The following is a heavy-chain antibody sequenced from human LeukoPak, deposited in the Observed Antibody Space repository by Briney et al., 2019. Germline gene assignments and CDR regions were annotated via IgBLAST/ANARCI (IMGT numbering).Heavy chain of an antibody. J-gene: IGHJ3*02. CDR3: ARGSVECSSTSCLIDAFDI. D-gene: IGHD2-2*01. CDR1: GGSFSGYY. CDR2: INHSGST. V-gene: IGHV4-34*01. Sequence: PSETLSLTCAVYGGSFSGYYWSWIRQPPGKGLEWIGEINHSGSTNYNPSLKSRVTISVDTSKNQFSLKLSSVTAADTAVYYCARGSVECSSTSCLIDAFDIWGQGTMVTVSS.